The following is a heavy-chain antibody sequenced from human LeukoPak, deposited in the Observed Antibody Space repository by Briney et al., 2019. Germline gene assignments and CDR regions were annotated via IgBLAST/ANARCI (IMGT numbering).Heavy chain of an antibody. CDR2: TYYRSKWYN. D-gene: IGHD6-19*01. Sequence: SQTLSLTCAISGDSVSSNSGAWNWIRQSPSRGLEWLWSTYYRSKWYNDYAVSVESRITINPDTSKNQFPLRLNSVTPEDTAVYYCAKGQWLVNDAFNIWGQGTMVTVSS. J-gene: IGHJ3*02. CDR1: GDSVSSNSGA. V-gene: IGHV6-1*01. CDR3: AKGQWLVNDAFNI.